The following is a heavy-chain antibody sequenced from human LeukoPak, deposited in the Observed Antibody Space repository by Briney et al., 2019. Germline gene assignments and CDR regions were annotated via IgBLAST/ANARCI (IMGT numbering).Heavy chain of an antibody. Sequence: SETLSLTCTVSGDSISSHYWSWIRQPPGKGLEWIGYIYYSGSTNYNPSLKSRVTISVDTSKNQFSLKLSSVTAADTAVYYCARGVEAYDILTGYPTYFDYWGQGTLVTVSS. CDR3: ARGVEAYDILTGYPTYFDY. J-gene: IGHJ4*02. CDR2: IYYSGST. V-gene: IGHV4-59*11. CDR1: GDSISSHY. D-gene: IGHD3-9*01.